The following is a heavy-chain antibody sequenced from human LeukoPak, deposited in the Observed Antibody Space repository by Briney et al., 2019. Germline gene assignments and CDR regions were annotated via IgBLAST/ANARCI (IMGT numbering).Heavy chain of an antibody. CDR1: GYTFTAYT. J-gene: IGHJ3*02. CDR2: INTGNGDT. CDR3: AREVGPTWGAFDI. Sequence: ASVKVSCKTSGYTFTAYTVHWVSQAPGQRLEWMGWINTGNGDTKYSEKFQGRVTIARDTSASTAYMELSSLRSEDTAVYYCAREVGPTWGAFDIWGPGTVVTVSS. D-gene: IGHD1-26*01. V-gene: IGHV1-3*04.